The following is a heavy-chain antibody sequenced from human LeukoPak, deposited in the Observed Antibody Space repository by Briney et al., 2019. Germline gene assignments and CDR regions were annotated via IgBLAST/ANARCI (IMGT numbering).Heavy chain of an antibody. D-gene: IGHD1-26*01. CDR3: TRSPLHVGPHDY. Sequence: GGSLRLSCTGSGFTFTDRNMDWVRQAPGKGLEWVGRITSKADSYTTEYATSVKGRFTVSGNTLKNSLYLQMNSLKTEDTAVYYCTRSPLHVGPHDYWGQGTLVTVSS. CDR1: GFTFTDRN. V-gene: IGHV3-72*01. J-gene: IGHJ4*02. CDR2: ITSKADSYTT.